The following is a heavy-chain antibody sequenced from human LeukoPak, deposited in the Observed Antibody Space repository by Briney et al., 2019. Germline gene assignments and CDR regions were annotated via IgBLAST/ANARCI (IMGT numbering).Heavy chain of an antibody. V-gene: IGHV3-74*01. D-gene: IGHD6-19*01. Sequence: PGGSLRLSCAASGFTFSSYWMHWVRQAPGKGLVWVPRINSDGSSTSYADSVKGRFTISRDSAKNTLYLQMNSLRAEDTAVYYCARVDEEQWLVYSYDEYFQHWGQGTLVTVSS. J-gene: IGHJ1*01. CDR2: INSDGSST. CDR1: GFTFSSYW. CDR3: ARVDEEQWLVYSYDEYFQH.